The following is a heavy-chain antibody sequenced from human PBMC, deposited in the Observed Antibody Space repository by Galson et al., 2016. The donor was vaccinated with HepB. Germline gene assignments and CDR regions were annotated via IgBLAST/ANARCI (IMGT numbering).Heavy chain of an antibody. CDR1: GFTFKNAY. J-gene: IGHJ5*02. Sequence: SLRLSCAASGFTFKNAYMSWVRQAPGKGLEWIGLIKNKADGEATDYAAPVKGRFTISSDDSKNTLYLQMSSLKTEDTAVYYCTTRFIDDQLTWIDPWGQGTLVTASS. CDR2: IKNKADGEAT. D-gene: IGHD1-1*01. CDR3: TTRFIDDQLTWIDP. V-gene: IGHV3-15*01.